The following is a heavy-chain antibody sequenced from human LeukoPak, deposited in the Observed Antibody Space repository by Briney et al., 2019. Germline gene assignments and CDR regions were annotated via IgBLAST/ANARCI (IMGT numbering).Heavy chain of an antibody. CDR3: ARDLAHAFDL. J-gene: IGHJ3*01. CDR1: GGSISSFY. V-gene: IGHV4-59*01. D-gene: IGHD3-3*02. CDR2: IYYSGST. Sequence: PSETQSLTCTVSGGSISSFYWNWLRQPPGKGLEWIGYIYYSGSTDYNPSLKSRVTMSVDRSKNRFSLKLSSVTAADTAVYFCARDLAHAFDLWGQGIMVTVSS.